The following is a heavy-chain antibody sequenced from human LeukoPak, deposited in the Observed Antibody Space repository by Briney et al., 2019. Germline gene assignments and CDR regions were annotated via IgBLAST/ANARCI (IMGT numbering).Heavy chain of an antibody. CDR1: GFTFINYA. V-gene: IGHV3-23*01. Sequence: SGGSLRLSCAASGFTFINYAMSWVRQAPGKGLEWVSVISGSGGSTYYADSVKGRFTISRDNSKNTLDLQMDSLRAEDTALYYCAKSVDYYDSSVFFPGFDYWGQGTLVTASS. J-gene: IGHJ4*02. CDR2: ISGSGGST. CDR3: AKSVDYYDSSVFFPGFDY. D-gene: IGHD3-22*01.